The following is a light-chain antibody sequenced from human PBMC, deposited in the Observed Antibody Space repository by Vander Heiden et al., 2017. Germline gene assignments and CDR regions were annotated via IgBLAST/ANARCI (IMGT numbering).Light chain of an antibody. CDR3: QAWDSSKGVV. CDR1: QLGDKY. J-gene: IGLJ2*01. CDR2: QDS. Sequence: SYELTQPPSVSVSPGQTASITCSGDQLGDKYACWYQPKPGQSPVLVIHQDSKRPAGIPERFAGSNSGNTATLTISGTQAMDEADYYCQAWDSSKGVVFGGGTKLTVL. V-gene: IGLV3-1*01.